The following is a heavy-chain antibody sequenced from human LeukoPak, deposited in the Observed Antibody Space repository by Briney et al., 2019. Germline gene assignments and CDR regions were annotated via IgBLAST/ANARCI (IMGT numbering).Heavy chain of an antibody. D-gene: IGHD3-10*02. J-gene: IGHJ6*04. Sequence: GGSLRLSCAASGFTFSSYEMNWVRQAPGKGLEWVSYISSSGSAIYYADSVKGRFTISRDNAKNSLYLQMNSLRAEDTAVYYCAELGITMVGGVWGKGTTVTISS. CDR2: ISSSGSAI. CDR3: AELGITMVGGV. CDR1: GFTFSSYE. V-gene: IGHV3-48*03.